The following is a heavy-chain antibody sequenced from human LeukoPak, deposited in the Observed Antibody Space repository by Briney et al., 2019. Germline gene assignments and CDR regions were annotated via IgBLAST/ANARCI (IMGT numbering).Heavy chain of an antibody. CDR2: ISGSGGST. CDR1: GFTFSSYA. V-gene: IGHV3-23*01. Sequence: PGGSLRLSCAASGFTFSSYARSWVRQAPGKGLEWVSAISGSGGSTYYADSVKGRFTISRDNSKNTLYLQMNSLRAEDTAVYYCAKDRQTLRYFDWLLCDWGQGTLVTVSS. D-gene: IGHD3-9*01. J-gene: IGHJ4*02. CDR3: AKDRQTLRYFDWLLCD.